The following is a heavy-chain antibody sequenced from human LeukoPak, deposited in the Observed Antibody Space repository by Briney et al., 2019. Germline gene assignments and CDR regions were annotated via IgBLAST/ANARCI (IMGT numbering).Heavy chain of an antibody. CDR3: ARSRSGSYIDD. V-gene: IGHV4-59*01. D-gene: IGHD1-14*01. Sequence: PSETLSLTCTVSGGSISSFYSSWIRQPPGKGLEWIGYIYYSGSTNYNPSLKSRVTISVDTSRNQFSLKLSSVTAADTGVYYCARSRSGSYIDDWGQGTLVTVSS. CDR2: IYYSGST. J-gene: IGHJ4*02. CDR1: GGSISSFY.